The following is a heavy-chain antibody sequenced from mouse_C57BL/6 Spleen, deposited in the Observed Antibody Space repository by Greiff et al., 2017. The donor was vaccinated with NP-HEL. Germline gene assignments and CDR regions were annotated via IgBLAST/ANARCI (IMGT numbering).Heavy chain of an antibody. Sequence: QVQLQQPGAELVKPGASVKLSCKASGYTFTSYWMHWVKQRPGQGLEWIGMIHPNSGSTNYNEKFKSKATLTVDKSSSTAYMQLSSLTSEDSAVYYCAPTVVATPWFAYWGQGTLDTVSA. D-gene: IGHD1-1*01. CDR1: GYTFTSYW. J-gene: IGHJ3*01. V-gene: IGHV1-64*01. CDR2: IHPNSGST. CDR3: APTVVATPWFAY.